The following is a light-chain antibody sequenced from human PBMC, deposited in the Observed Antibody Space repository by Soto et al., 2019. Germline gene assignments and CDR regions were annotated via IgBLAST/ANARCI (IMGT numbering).Light chain of an antibody. CDR2: EDI. Sequence: QSASVSQPPGQSITISSTGTSNNVANNKFVSWYQQSPGKDPKLLIYEDIRQTPGVSHRFSSTNSGNTASLTISGLQSDDEADYYCCSFVGTGTSLFGSGTKLTVL. J-gene: IGLJ6*01. CDR1: SNNVANNKF. V-gene: IGLV2-23*01. CDR3: CSFVGTGTSL.